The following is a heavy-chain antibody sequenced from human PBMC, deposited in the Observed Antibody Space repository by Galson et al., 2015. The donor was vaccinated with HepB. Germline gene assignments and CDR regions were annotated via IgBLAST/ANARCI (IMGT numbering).Heavy chain of an antibody. CDR3: ARDRGWELLLEWWFDP. CDR2: INPNSGGT. Sequence: SVKVSCKASGYTFTGYYMHWVRQAPGQGLEWMGRINPNSGGTNYAQKFQGRVTMTRDTSISTAYMELSRLRSDDTAVYYCARDRGWELLLEWWFDPWGQGTLVTVSS. D-gene: IGHD1-26*01. V-gene: IGHV1-2*06. CDR1: GYTFTGYY. J-gene: IGHJ5*02.